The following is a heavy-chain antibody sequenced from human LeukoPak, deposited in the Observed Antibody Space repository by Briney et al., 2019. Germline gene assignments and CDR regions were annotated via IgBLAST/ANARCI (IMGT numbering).Heavy chain of an antibody. Sequence: PGGSLRLSCAASGLTFSSYELYWVRQAPGKGLEWVSYISSGGIIKYADSVKGQFTISRDDAKKSLYLQMNSLRAEDAAIYYCGAGRQFVGAFDIWGQGTLVPVSS. CDR2: ISSGGII. V-gene: IGHV3-48*03. CDR3: GAGRQFVGAFDI. D-gene: IGHD3-10*01. CDR1: GLTFSSYE. J-gene: IGHJ3*02.